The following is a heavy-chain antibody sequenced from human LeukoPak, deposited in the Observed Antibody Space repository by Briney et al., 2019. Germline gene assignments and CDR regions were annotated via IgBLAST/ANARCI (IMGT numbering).Heavy chain of an antibody. CDR1: GGSFSGYY. CDR3: ARYSRGVGY. V-gene: IGHV4-34*01. D-gene: IGHD5-18*01. CDR2: INHSGST. J-gene: IGHJ4*02. Sequence: SETLSLTCAVYGGSFSGYYWSWIRQPPGKGLEWIGEINHSGSTNYNPSLKSRVTISVDTSKNQFSLKLSSVTATDTAVYYCARYSRGVGYWGQGTLVTVSS.